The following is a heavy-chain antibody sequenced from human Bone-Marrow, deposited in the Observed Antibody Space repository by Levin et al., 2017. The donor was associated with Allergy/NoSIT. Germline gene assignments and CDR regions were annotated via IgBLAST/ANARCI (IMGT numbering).Heavy chain of an antibody. V-gene: IGHV5-51*01. CDR3: ARQAISHFDS. Sequence: PGESLKISCQCSGFAFSTSWIAWVRQIPGKGLEWVGIIYPEDSDTRYSPSFQGHVTMSADRSISTAFLEWRGLEASDTAVYYCARQAISHFDSWGQGTLVTVSS. J-gene: IGHJ4*02. CDR2: IYPEDSDT. CDR1: GFAFSTSW.